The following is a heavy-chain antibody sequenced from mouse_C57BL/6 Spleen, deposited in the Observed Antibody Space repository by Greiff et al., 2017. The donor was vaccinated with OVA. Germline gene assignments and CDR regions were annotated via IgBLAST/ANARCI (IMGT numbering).Heavy chain of an antibody. CDR3: AREGLRGSFDY. Sequence: EVMLVESGGGLVKPGGSLKLSCAASGFTFSSYAMSWVRQTPEKRLEWVATISDGGSYTYYPDNVKGRFTISRDNAKNNLYLQISHLKSEDTAMYYCAREGLRGSFDYWGQGTTLTVSS. J-gene: IGHJ2*01. CDR2: ISDGGSYT. V-gene: IGHV5-4*01. CDR1: GFTFSSYA. D-gene: IGHD2-4*01.